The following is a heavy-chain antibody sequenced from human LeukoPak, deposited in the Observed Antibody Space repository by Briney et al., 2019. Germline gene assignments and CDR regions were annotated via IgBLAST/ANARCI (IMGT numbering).Heavy chain of an antibody. CDR1: GGSFSGYY. CDR2: TNHSGST. D-gene: IGHD3-10*01. J-gene: IGHJ4*02. CDR3: ARGYRVYYGSGSYIH. V-gene: IGHV4-34*01. Sequence: KPSETLSLTCAVYGGSFSGYYWSWIRQPPGKGLEWIGETNHSGSTNYNPSLKSRVTISVDTSKNQFSLKLSSVTAADTAVYYCARGYRVYYGSGSYIHWGQGTLVTVSS.